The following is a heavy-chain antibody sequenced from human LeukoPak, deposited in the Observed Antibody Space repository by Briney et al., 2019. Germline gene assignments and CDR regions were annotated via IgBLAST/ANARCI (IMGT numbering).Heavy chain of an antibody. J-gene: IGHJ4*02. V-gene: IGHV1-8*02. CDR2: MNPNNGNT. CDR1: GYTFTSYA. CDR3: VRSPRDSNLDY. D-gene: IGHD2-15*01. Sequence: ASVKVSCKASGYTFTSYAMNWVRQAPGQGLEWMGWMNPNNGNTDYAQKFQGRVTMTSNTSIRTAYMELSSLKSEDTAVYYCVRSPRDSNLDYWGQGTLVTVSS.